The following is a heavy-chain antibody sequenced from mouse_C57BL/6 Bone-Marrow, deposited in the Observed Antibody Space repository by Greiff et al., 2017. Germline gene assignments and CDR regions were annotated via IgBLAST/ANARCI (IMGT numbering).Heavy chain of an antibody. CDR2: ISNGGGST. CDR1: GFTFSDYY. J-gene: IGHJ3*01. V-gene: IGHV5-12*01. Sequence: EVHLVESGGGLVQPGGSLKLSCAASGFTFSDYYMYWVRQTPEKRLEWVAYISNGGGSTYYPDTVKGRFTISRDNAKNTLYLQMSRLKSEDTAMYYCARPYDYDGAWFAYWGQGTLVTVSA. D-gene: IGHD2-4*01. CDR3: ARPYDYDGAWFAY.